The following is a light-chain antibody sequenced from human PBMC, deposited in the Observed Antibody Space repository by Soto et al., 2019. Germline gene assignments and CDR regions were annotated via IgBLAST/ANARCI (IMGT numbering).Light chain of an antibody. CDR3: QQYGSSGT. V-gene: IGKV3-20*01. CDR1: QSVSNNY. Sequence: EIGLTQSPGTLSLSPGERAPLSCRASQSVSNNYLAWYQQKPGQAPRLLIYGASNRATGIPDRFSGSGSGTDFTLTISRLEPEDFAVYYCQQYGSSGTFGQGTKV. J-gene: IGKJ1*01. CDR2: GAS.